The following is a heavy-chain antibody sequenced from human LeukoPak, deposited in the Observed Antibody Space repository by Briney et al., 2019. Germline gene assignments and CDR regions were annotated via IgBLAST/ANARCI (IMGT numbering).Heavy chain of an antibody. V-gene: IGHV3-73*01. CDR1: GFTFSGSA. CDR3: TGNYYGSGSYADFDY. J-gene: IGHJ4*02. CDR2: IRSTANGYAT. Sequence: GGSLRLSCAASGFTFSGSALHWARQASGKGLEWVGRIRSTANGYATVYAASVKGRFTISRDDSKNTAYLQMDSLKTEDTAVYYCTGNYYGSGSYADFDYWGQGTLVTVSS. D-gene: IGHD3-10*01.